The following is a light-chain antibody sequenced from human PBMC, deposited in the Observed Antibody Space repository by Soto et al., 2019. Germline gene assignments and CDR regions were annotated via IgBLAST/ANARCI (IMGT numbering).Light chain of an antibody. V-gene: IGKV2-30*01. CDR3: MQGTRWLWT. CDR2: KVS. CDR1: QSLVFSDGNIY. Sequence: DVVLTQSPLSLPVALGQPASISCRSSQSLVFSDGNIYLKWFHQRPGQSPMRLIYKVSNRDSGAPDRFSGSGSGTEFTLNISGVEAEDVGVYYCMQGTRWLWTFGQGTKVEIK. J-gene: IGKJ1*01.